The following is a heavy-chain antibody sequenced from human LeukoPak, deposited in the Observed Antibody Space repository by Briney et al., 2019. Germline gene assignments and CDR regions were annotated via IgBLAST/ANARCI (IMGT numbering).Heavy chain of an antibody. V-gene: IGHV3-66*02. CDR2: IYSGGST. CDR1: GFTVSSNY. J-gene: IGHJ4*02. Sequence: PGGSLRLSCAASGFTVSSNYMSWVRQAPGKGLEWVSVIYSGGSTYYADSVKGRFTISRDNSKNTLYLQMNSLRAEDTAVYYCARQYRGYDLIDYWGQGTLVTVSS. D-gene: IGHD5-12*01. CDR3: ARQYRGYDLIDY.